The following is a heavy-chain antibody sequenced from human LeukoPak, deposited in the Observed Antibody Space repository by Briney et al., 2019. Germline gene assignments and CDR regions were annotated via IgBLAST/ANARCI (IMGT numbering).Heavy chain of an antibody. CDR2: INHSGST. J-gene: IGHJ6*02. Sequence: SETLSLTCAVYGGSFSGYYWSWIRQPPGKGLEGIGEINHSGSTNYNPSLKSRVTISVDTSKNQFSLKLSSVTAADTAVYYCARGPRGTHYYYYGMDVWGQGTTVTASS. V-gene: IGHV4-34*01. CDR1: GGSFSGYY. CDR3: ARGPRGTHYYYYGMDV.